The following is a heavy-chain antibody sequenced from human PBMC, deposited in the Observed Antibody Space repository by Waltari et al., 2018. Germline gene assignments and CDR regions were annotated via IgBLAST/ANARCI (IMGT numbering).Heavy chain of an antibody. CDR2: KLYDGSNK. V-gene: IGHV3-30*18. D-gene: IGHD4-17*01. J-gene: IGHJ5*02. Sequence: QVQLVESGGGVVQPGRSLRLSCAASGFTFSSYGMHWVRQAPGKGLEWVAVKLYDGSNKYYADSVKGRFTISRDNSKNTRYLQMNSLRAEDTAMYYCAKYYGYGDYSWFDPWGQGILVTVSS. CDR3: AKYYGYGDYSWFDP. CDR1: GFTFSSYG.